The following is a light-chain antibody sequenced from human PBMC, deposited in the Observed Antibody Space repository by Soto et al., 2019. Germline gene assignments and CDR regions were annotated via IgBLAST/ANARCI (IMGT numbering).Light chain of an antibody. CDR3: QQSYNTFPLT. CDR2: KAS. CDR1: QSVSTR. Sequence: DIQLNTSPYSLSASVGDRVALICLASQSVSTRLAWYQQKPGKAPKLLIYKASTLKSGVPPRFSGSGSGTDFTLTISSLQPEDFATYYCQQSYNTFPLTFGGGTKVDIK. V-gene: IGKV1-5*03. J-gene: IGKJ4*01.